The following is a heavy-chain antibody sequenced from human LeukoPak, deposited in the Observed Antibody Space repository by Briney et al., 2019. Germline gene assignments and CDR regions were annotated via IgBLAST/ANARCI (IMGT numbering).Heavy chain of an antibody. D-gene: IGHD5-18*01. J-gene: IGHJ4*02. CDR1: GFTFSSYA. CDR3: ARDKRYTYGHFDS. CDR2: ISYDGSNK. Sequence: GGSLRLSCAASGFTFSSYAMHWVRQAPGKGLEWVAVISYDGSNKYYADSVKGRFTISRDNSKNTLYLQMNSLRVEDTAMYYCARDKRYTYGHFDSWGQGTLVTVSS. V-gene: IGHV3-30-3*01.